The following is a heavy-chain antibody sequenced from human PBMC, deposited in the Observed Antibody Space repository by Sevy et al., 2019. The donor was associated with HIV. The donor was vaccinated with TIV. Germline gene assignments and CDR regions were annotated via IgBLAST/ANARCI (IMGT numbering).Heavy chain of an antibody. CDR2: IYPGDSDT. Sequence: GESLKISCKGSGYSFTSYWIGWVRQMPGKGLEWMGIIYPGDSDTRYSPSFQGQVTIPAAKSISTAYLQWSSLKASDTAMYYCARHLSGTNPYFDYWGQGTLVTVSS. D-gene: IGHD1-1*01. CDR1: GYSFTSYW. J-gene: IGHJ4*02. CDR3: ARHLSGTNPYFDY. V-gene: IGHV5-51*01.